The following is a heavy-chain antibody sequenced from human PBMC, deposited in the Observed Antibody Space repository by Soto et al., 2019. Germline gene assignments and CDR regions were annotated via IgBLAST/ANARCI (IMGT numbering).Heavy chain of an antibody. D-gene: IGHD3-3*01. CDR3: AKSEWKEGY. CDR1: GFTFSSYG. J-gene: IGHJ4*02. Sequence: QVQLVESGGGVVQPGRSLRLSCAASGFTFSSYGMHWVRQAPGKGLEWVAVISYDGSNKYYADSVKGRFTISRDNSKNTLYLQMNSLRADDTAVYYCAKSEWKEGYWGQGTLVTVSS. V-gene: IGHV3-30*18. CDR2: ISYDGSNK.